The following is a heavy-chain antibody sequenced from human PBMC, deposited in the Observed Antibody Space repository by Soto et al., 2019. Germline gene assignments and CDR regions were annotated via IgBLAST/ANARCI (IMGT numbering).Heavy chain of an antibody. V-gene: IGHV4-61*08. CDR3: ARHGTNSGWYVDY. Sequence: SETLSLTCTVSGGSISSWGYYWSWIRQHPGKGLEWIGYIYYSGSTNYNPSLKSRITISVDTSKSQFSLNLRSVTAADTAVYYCARHGTNSGWYVDYWGPGTLVTVSS. D-gene: IGHD6-19*01. J-gene: IGHJ4*02. CDR2: IYYSGST. CDR1: GGSISSWGYY.